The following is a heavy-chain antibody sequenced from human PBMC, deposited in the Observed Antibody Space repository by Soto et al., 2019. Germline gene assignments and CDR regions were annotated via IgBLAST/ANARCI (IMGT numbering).Heavy chain of an antibody. Sequence: ASVKVSCKVSGYTLTELSMHWVRQAPGKGLEWMGGFDPEDGETIYAQKFQGRVTMTEDTSTDTAYMELSSLRSEDTAVYYCAVFPTPANYYGSGSYYNDWGQGILVTVSS. CDR2: FDPEDGET. CDR3: AVFPTPANYYGSGSYYND. D-gene: IGHD3-10*01. V-gene: IGHV1-24*01. CDR1: GYTLTELS. J-gene: IGHJ4*02.